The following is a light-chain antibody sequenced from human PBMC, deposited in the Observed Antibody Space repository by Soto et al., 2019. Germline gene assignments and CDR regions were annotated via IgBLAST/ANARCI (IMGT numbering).Light chain of an antibody. CDR1: QSITNY. V-gene: IGKV1-39*01. Sequence: DIQMTQSPSSLSASVGDRVTITCRASQSITNYLNWFQQKPGNPPKILIYAASILQGGVTSRFSARGSGTDFTLTISSLQPEDFATYYCQQTYSSPETFGQGTTVEI. CDR3: QQTYSSPET. CDR2: AAS. J-gene: IGKJ1*01.